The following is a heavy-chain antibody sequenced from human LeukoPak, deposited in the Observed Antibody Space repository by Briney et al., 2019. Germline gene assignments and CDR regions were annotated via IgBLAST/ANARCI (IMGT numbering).Heavy chain of an antibody. V-gene: IGHV3-33*08. D-gene: IGHD3-10*01. J-gene: IGHJ4*02. Sequence: PGGSLRLSCAASGFTFSNYAMSWVRQAPGKGLEWVAVIWYDGSNKYYADSVKGRFTISRDNSKNTLYLQMNSLRAEDTAVYYCAREGLLWSRGEYYFDYWGQGTLVTVSS. CDR2: IWYDGSNK. CDR3: AREGLLWSRGEYYFDY. CDR1: GFTFSNYA.